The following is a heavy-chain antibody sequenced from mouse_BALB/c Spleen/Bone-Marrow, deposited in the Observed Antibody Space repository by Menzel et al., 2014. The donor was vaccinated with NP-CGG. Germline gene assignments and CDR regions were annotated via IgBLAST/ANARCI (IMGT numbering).Heavy chain of an antibody. J-gene: IGHJ4*01. CDR3: ARGDF. CDR1: GIDLSNWA. CDR2: IYGLERT. Sequence: LEESGGDLVTPGGSLTLTCTASGIDLSNWAVNWVRQAPGKGLEWIGIIYGLERTYYASCAKGRFTVSXTATTVVRKITSPTTEDTGTCFCARGDFWGQGTLVTDSS. V-gene: IGHV5-6-5*01.